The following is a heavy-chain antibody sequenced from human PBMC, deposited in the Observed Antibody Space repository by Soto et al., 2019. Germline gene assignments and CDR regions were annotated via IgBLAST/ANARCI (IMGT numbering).Heavy chain of an antibody. CDR3: ARARDGYNFLYEPX. Sequence: GGSLRLSFAASGFIVNNYMSWVRQAPGKGLEWVSVIYSCGSTYYADSVKGRFTISRDNSKNTVYLQMNSLRVDDTAVYYCARARDGYNFLYEPXWGRVTLVTVSX. J-gene: IGHJ4*02. CDR2: IYSCGST. CDR1: GFIVNNY. V-gene: IGHV3-53*01. D-gene: IGHD5-12*01.